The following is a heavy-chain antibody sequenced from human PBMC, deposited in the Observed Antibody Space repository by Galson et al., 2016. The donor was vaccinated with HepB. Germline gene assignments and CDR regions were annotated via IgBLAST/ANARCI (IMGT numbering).Heavy chain of an antibody. V-gene: IGHV2-70*01. CDR2: IGWDEDK. CDR3: ARMKNYYYGMDV. Sequence: PALVKPTQTLTLTCTFSGFSLSTSGMCVSWIRQPPGKALEWLALIGWDEDKYYSTSLKTRPTISKDTSKNQVVLTMTNMDPVDTATYYCARMKNYYYGMDVWGQGTTVTVSS. CDR1: GFSLSTSGMC. J-gene: IGHJ6*02.